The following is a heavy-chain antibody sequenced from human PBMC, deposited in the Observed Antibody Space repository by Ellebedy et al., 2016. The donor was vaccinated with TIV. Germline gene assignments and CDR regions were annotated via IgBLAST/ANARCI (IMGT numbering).Heavy chain of an antibody. V-gene: IGHV3-7*01. CDR2: IKQDGSEK. CDR1: GFTFSRYW. J-gene: IGHJ4*02. CDR3: ARVRREYDSSGYSLFYFDY. Sequence: GGSLSLSCAASGFTFSRYWMSWVRQAPGKGLEWVANIKQDGSEKYYVDSVKGRFTISRDNAKNLLYLQMNSLRAEDTAVYYCARVRREYDSSGYSLFYFDYWGQGTLVTVSS. D-gene: IGHD3-22*01.